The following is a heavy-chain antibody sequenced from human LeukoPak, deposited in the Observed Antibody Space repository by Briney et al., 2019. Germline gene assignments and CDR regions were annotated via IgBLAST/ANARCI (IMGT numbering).Heavy chain of an antibody. CDR1: RFTLGAYY. J-gene: IGHJ4*02. Sequence: SLRLSRAASRFTLGAYYMSWIRQAPGTGLEWVSYISGSGSYTSYADSVKGRVTISRDNAKNSLYLQVNSLRAEETGVYYCARRESSSWYFVEYWGQGALVTVSS. CDR2: ISGSGSYT. V-gene: IGHV3-11*03. CDR3: ARRESSSWYFVEY. D-gene: IGHD6-13*01.